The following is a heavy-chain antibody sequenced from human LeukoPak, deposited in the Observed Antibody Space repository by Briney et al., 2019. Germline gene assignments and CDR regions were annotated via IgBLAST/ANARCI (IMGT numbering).Heavy chain of an antibody. CDR1: GGSISSSSYY. Sequence: SETLSLTCTVSGGSISSSSYYWGWIRQPPGKGLEWIGSIYYSGSTYYNPSLKSRVTISVDTSKNQFSLKLSSVTAADTAVYYCARDRVYHDYNNWFDPWGQGTLVTVSS. CDR2: IYYSGST. CDR3: ARDRVYHDYNNWFDP. D-gene: IGHD5-24*01. J-gene: IGHJ5*02. V-gene: IGHV4-39*07.